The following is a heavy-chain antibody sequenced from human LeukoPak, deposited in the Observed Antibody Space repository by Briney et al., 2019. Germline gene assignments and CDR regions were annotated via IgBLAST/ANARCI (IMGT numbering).Heavy chain of an antibody. CDR3: ARDHYHKIHSVMVTAPDY. D-gene: IGHD2-21*02. CDR1: GYTFTGYY. Sequence: ASVKVSCKASGYTFTGYYMHWVRQAPGQGLEWMGWINPNSGGTNYAQKFQGRVSMTRDTSTSTVYMELSSLRSEDTAVYYCARDHYHKIHSVMVTAPDYWGQGTLVIVSS. J-gene: IGHJ4*02. CDR2: INPNSGGT. V-gene: IGHV1-2*02.